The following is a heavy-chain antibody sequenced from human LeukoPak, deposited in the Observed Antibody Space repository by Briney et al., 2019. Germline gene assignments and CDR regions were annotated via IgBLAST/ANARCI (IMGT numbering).Heavy chain of an antibody. CDR2: INHSGST. CDR3: ARHIQLWHVAFDI. J-gene: IGHJ3*02. Sequence: SETLSLTCAVYGGSFSGYYWSWIRQPPGKGLEWIGEINHSGSTNYNPSLKSRVTISVDTSKSQFSLKLSSVTAADTAVYYCARHIQLWHVAFDIWGQGTMVTVSS. D-gene: IGHD5-18*01. CDR1: GGSFSGYY. V-gene: IGHV4-34*01.